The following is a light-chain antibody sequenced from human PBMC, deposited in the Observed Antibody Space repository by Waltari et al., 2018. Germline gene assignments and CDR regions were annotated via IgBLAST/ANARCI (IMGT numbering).Light chain of an antibody. CDR1: QSVSSSY. V-gene: IGKV3-20*01. CDR3: QQYGSPPYT. Sequence: EIVLTQSPSTLSLSPGERATLSCRASQSVSSSYLAWYQQKPGQAPRLLIHGASNRATGIPDRFSGSGSGTDLTLTISRLEPEDFAVYYCQQYGSPPYTFGQRTKLEIK. J-gene: IGKJ2*01. CDR2: GAS.